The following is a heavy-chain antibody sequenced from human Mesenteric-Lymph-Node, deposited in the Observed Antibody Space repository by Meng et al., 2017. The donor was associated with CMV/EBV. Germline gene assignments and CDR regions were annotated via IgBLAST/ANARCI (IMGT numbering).Heavy chain of an antibody. V-gene: IGHV3-21*04. Sequence: GESLKISCAASGFMFSNYNINWVRQPPGKGLEWVSSIRVSSISSSNSHIYYADSVKGRFTISKDSAKNSLFLHMNGLSAEDMGVYYCASYVYWGQGTLVTVSS. D-gene: IGHD3-16*01. CDR1: GFMFSNYN. CDR3: ASYVY. CDR2: IRVSSISSSNSHI. J-gene: IGHJ4*02.